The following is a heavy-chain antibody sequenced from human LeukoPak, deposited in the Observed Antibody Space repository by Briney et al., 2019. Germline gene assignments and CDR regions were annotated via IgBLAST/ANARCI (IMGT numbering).Heavy chain of an antibody. D-gene: IGHD3-10*01. CDR1: GGSISNYY. CDR2: INHSGST. J-gene: IGHJ4*02. V-gene: IGHV4-34*01. CDR3: ARHAPRLLWFGPYYFDY. Sequence: SETLSLTCTVSGGSISNYYWSWIRQPPGKGLEWIGEINHSGSTNYNPSLKSRVTISVDTSKNQFSLKLSSVTAADTAVYYCARHAPRLLWFGPYYFDYWGQGTLVTVSS.